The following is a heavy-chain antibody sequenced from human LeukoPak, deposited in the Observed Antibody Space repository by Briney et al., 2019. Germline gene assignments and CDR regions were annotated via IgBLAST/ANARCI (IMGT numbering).Heavy chain of an antibody. CDR3: ARDWSSKAARPGAFDI. V-gene: IGHV3-33*01. J-gene: IGHJ3*02. Sequence: GGSLRLSCAASGFTFSSYGMHWVRQAPGKGLEWVAVIWYDGSNKYYADSVKGRFTISRDNSKNTLYLQMNSLRAEDTAVYYCARDWSSKAARPGAFDIWGQGTMVTVSS. CDR1: GFTFSSYG. D-gene: IGHD6-6*01. CDR2: IWYDGSNK.